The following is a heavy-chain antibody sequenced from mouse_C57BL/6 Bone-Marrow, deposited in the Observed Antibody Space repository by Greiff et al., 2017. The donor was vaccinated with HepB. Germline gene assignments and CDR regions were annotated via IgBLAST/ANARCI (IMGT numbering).Heavy chain of an antibody. CDR1: GFTFSDFY. CDR3: ARDALLRSGYFDV. J-gene: IGHJ1*03. D-gene: IGHD1-1*01. CDR2: SRNKANDYTT. V-gene: IGHV7-1*01. Sequence: EVQVVESGGGLVQSGRSLRLSCATSGFTFSDFYMEWVRQAPGKGLEWIAASRNKANDYTTEYSASVKGRFIVSRDTSQSILYLQMNALRAEDTAIYYCARDALLRSGYFDVWGTGTTVTVSS.